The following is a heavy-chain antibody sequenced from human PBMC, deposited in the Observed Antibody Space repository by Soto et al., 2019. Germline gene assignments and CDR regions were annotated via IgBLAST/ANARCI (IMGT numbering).Heavy chain of an antibody. CDR1: GYSFTSYG. D-gene: IGHD2-15*01. V-gene: IGHV1-18*04. CDR3: ARFSGGVYNTYYFHYGMDV. Sequence: ASVKVSCKASGYSFTSYGISWVRQAPGQGLDWMGWITTYNGNTKYAQDLQGRVTMTTDTSTSTAYMELRSLRSDDTAVYYCARFSGGVYNTYYFHYGMDVWGQGTTVTVSS. CDR2: ITTYNGNT. J-gene: IGHJ6*02.